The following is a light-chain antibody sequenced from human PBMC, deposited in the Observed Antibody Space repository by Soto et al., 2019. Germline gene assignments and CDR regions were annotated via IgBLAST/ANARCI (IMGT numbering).Light chain of an antibody. V-gene: IGKV3-15*01. CDR2: GAS. CDR1: QSVSSN. CDR3: QQYNNWPRIT. J-gene: IGKJ5*01. Sequence: EIMRTEYAASLSVAPGGSANHSCRASQSVSSNLAWYQQKPGQAPRLLIYGASTRATGIPARFSGSGSGTEFTLTISSLQSEDFAVYYCQQYNNWPRITFGQGTRLEIK.